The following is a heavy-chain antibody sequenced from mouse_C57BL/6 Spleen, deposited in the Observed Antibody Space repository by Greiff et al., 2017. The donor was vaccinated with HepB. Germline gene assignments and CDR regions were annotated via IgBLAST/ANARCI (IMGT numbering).Heavy chain of an antibody. CDR2: ISGGGGNT. J-gene: IGHJ1*03. CDR3: ARHGGLYWYFDV. CDR1: GFTFSSYT. Sequence: DVKLVESGGGLVKPGGSLKLSCAASGFTFSSYTMSWVRQTPEKRLEWVATISGGGGNTYYPESVKGRFTISRDNAKNTLYLQMSRQTSEDTALYCCARHGGLYWYFDVWGTGTTVTVSS. V-gene: IGHV5-9*01.